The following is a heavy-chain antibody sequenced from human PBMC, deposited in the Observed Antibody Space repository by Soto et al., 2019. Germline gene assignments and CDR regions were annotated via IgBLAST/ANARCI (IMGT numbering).Heavy chain of an antibody. V-gene: IGHV3-66*01. J-gene: IGHJ4*02. CDR3: ARDSEPGTYYDYIWGSYRYSPLFDY. Sequence: PGGSLRLSCAASGFTVSRNYMSWVRQAPGKGLEWVSVIYSGGSTYYADSVKGRFTISRDNSKNTLYLQMNSLRAEDTAVYYCARDSEPGTYYDYIWGSYRYSPLFDYWGQGTLVTVSS. CDR1: GFTVSRNY. D-gene: IGHD3-16*02. CDR2: IYSGGST.